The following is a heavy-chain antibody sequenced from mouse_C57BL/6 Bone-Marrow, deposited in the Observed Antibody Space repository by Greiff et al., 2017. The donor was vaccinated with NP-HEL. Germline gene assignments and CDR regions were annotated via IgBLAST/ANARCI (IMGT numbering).Heavy chain of an antibody. D-gene: IGHD1-1*01. J-gene: IGHJ2*01. CDR2: IGPGNGDT. Sequence: EVQLQESGAELVRPGASVKLSCTASGFNIKDDYMHWVKQRPEQGLEWIGWIGPGNGDTEYASKFQGKATITADTSSNTAYLQLSSLTSEDTAVYYCTTFTTVVATDFWGQGTTLTVSS. V-gene: IGHV14-4*01. CDR1: GFNIKDDY. CDR3: TTFTTVVATDF.